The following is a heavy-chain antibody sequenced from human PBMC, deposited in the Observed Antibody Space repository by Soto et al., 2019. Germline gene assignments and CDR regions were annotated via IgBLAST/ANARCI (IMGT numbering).Heavy chain of an antibody. CDR3: ARDVLLWFGELLPRYYYYGMDV. CDR2: IWYDGSNK. J-gene: IGHJ6*02. D-gene: IGHD3-10*01. CDR1: GFTFSSYG. V-gene: IGHV3-33*01. Sequence: QVQLVESGGGVVQPGRSLRLSCAASGFTFSSYGMHWVRQASGKGLEWVAVIWYDGSNKYYADSVKGRFTISRDNSKNTLYLQMNSLRAEDTAVYYCARDVLLWFGELLPRYYYYGMDVWGQGTTVTVSS.